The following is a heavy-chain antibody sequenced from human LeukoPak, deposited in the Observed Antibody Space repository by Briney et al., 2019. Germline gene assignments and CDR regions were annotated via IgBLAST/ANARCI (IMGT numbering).Heavy chain of an antibody. CDR2: INPNSGGT. D-gene: IGHD1-26*01. Sequence: ASVKVSCKASGYTFTGYYMHWVRQAPGQGLEWMGWINPNSGGTNYAQKFQGRVTMTRDTSISTAYMELSRLRSDDTAVYYCARDLESVGATDYWGQGTLVTVSS. J-gene: IGHJ4*02. CDR3: ARDLESVGATDY. V-gene: IGHV1-2*02. CDR1: GYTFTGYY.